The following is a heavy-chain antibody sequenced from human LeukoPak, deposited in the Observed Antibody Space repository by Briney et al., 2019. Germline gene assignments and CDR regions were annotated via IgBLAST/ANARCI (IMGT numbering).Heavy chain of an antibody. CDR1: GYTFSTYG. D-gene: IGHD4-17*01. Sequence: ASVKVSCKASGYTFSTYGISWVRQAPGQGLEWMGWISGYNDDTNYAQKFQGRVTMTADISTSTAYMELRSLRSDDTAVYYCARYDGDRPLNKYYMDVWGKGTTVTISS. V-gene: IGHV1-18*01. J-gene: IGHJ6*03. CDR3: ARYDGDRPLNKYYMDV. CDR2: ISGYNDDT.